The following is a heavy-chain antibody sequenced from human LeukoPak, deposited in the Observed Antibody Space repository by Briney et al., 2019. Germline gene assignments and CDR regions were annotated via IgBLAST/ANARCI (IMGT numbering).Heavy chain of an antibody. CDR3: ARQSPYPTGGAFDI. Sequence: SETLSLTCTVSGGSISSYYWSWIRQPPGKGLEWIGYIYYSGSTNYNPSLKSRVTISVDTSKNQFSLKLSSVTAADTAVYYCARQSPYPTGGAFDIWGQGTMVTVSS. CDR2: IYYSGST. CDR1: GGSISSYY. V-gene: IGHV4-59*08. J-gene: IGHJ3*02. D-gene: IGHD2-2*02.